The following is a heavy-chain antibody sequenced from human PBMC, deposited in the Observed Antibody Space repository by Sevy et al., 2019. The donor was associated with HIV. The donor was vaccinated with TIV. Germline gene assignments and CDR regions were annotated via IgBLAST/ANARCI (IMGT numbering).Heavy chain of an antibody. J-gene: IGHJ4*02. CDR2: IIPILGTV. CDR3: ARGGGNGWYYFDY. Sequence: ASVKVSCKASGGTFSSYDISWVRQAPGQGLEWMGGIIPILGTVNYAQKFQGRVTITADESTKTAYMELSSLRSEDTAVYYCARGGGNGWYYFDYWGQETLVTVSS. D-gene: IGHD6-19*01. CDR1: GGTFSSYD. V-gene: IGHV1-69*13.